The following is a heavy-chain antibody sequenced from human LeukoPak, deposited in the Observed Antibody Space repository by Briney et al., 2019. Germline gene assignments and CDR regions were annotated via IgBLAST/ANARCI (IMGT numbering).Heavy chain of an antibody. D-gene: IGHD5-24*01. CDR2: MYSSGRT. CDR3: ASQRRWLQFPSDY. V-gene: IGHV4-39*01. CDR1: GGSISSSSYY. J-gene: IGHJ4*02. Sequence: SETLSLTCTVSGGSISSSSYYWGWIRRPPGKGLEWIGSMYSSGRTYYNPSLKSRVTISVDTSKNQFSLKLSSVTAADTAVYYCASQRRWLQFPSDYWGQGTLVTVSS.